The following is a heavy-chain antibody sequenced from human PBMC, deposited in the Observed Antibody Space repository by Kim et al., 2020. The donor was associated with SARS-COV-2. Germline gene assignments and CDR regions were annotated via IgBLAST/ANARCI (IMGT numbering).Heavy chain of an antibody. J-gene: IGHJ6*02. Sequence: GGSLRLSCAASGFTFSSCAIHWVRQAPGKGLEWVAVISYDGSNKNYADSVKGRFTISRDNSKNTLYLTMNSLRAEDSALYYCARDPRSRLRGLTYSYYGMGVWGPGTTVTVS. V-gene: IGHV3-30-3*01. CDR3: ARDPRSRLRGLTYSYYGMGV. D-gene: IGHD3-10*01. CDR2: ISYDGSNK. CDR1: GFTFSSCA.